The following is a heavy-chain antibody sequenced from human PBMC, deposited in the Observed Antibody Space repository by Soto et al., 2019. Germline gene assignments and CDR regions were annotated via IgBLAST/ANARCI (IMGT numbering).Heavy chain of an antibody. V-gene: IGHV1-3*01. CDR2: INAGSGNT. Sequence: QAQLVQSGAEMKKPGASVKVSFKATGYTFSAYTMTWVRQAPGQSLEWRGWINAGSGNTKYSQNFQGRVGITRDTSASTVYMELTGLKSEATDVYYCARDTETLGPRANDALDIWGQGTMVTVSS. D-gene: IGHD3-3*02. CDR3: ARDTETLGPRANDALDI. CDR1: GYTFSAYT. J-gene: IGHJ3*02.